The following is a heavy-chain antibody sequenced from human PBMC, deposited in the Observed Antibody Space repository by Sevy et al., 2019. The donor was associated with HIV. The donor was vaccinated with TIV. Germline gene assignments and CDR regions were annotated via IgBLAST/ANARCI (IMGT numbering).Heavy chain of an antibody. CDR3: ARESYDFWSGYYDAFDI. D-gene: IGHD3-3*01. CDR1: GFTFTSYW. CDR2: IKQDGSEK. J-gene: IGHJ3*02. V-gene: IGHV3-7*01. Sequence: GGSLRLSCAASGFTFTSYWMSWVRQAPGKGLEWVANIKQDGSEKYYVDSVKGRFTISRDNAKNSLYLQMNSLRAEDTAVYYCARESYDFWSGYYDAFDIWGQGTMVTVSS.